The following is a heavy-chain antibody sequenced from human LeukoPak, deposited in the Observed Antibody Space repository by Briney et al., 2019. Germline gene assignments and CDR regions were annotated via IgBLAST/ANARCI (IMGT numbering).Heavy chain of an antibody. Sequence: PGGSLRLSCAASGFTFSSYEMNWVRQAPGKGLEWVSYISRSGSTIYYADSVKGGFTISRDNAKNSLYLQMNSLRAEDTAVYYCARDIVATRYYGMDVWGQGTTVTVSS. D-gene: IGHD5-12*01. V-gene: IGHV3-48*03. CDR1: GFTFSSYE. CDR3: ARDIVATRYYGMDV. J-gene: IGHJ6*02. CDR2: ISRSGSTI.